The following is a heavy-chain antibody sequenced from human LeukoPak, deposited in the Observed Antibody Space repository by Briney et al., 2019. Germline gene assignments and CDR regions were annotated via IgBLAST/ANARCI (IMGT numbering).Heavy chain of an antibody. D-gene: IGHD3-9*01. Sequence: SETLSLTCGGSGYSISSGYFWVWIRQPPGKGLEWIGSVYHTGATYYNPSLRSPVTISVDTSKNQFSLELNSVTAADTAVYYCARDLGLTISANWFGPWGQGTLVTVSS. CDR1: GYSISSGYF. CDR3: ARDLGLTISANWFGP. J-gene: IGHJ5*02. V-gene: IGHV4-38-2*02. CDR2: VYHTGAT.